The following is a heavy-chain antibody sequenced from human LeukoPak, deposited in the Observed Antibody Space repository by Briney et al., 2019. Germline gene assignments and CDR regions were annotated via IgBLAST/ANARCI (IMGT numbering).Heavy chain of an antibody. V-gene: IGHV4-59*01. CDR1: GGSISSYY. J-gene: IGHJ5*02. Sequence: PSETLSLTCTVSGGSISSYYWSWIRQPPGKGLEWIGYLYDSGSTNYNPSLKSRVTISVDTSKNQFSLKVSSVTAADTAVYYCAGGYFSAWSDWFDPWGQGTLVTVSS. D-gene: IGHD6-19*01. CDR3: AGGYFSAWSDWFDP. CDR2: LYDSGST.